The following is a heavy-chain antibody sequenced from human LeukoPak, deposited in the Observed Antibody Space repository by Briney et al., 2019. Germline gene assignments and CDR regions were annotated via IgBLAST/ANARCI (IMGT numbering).Heavy chain of an antibody. CDR1: GGSISSYY. CDR2: IYYSGST. Sequence: ETLSLTCTVSGGSISSYYWGWIRQPPGKGLEWIGSIYYSGSTYYNPSLKSRVTISVDTSKNQFSLKLSSVTAADTAVYYCARIYDSSGYLDYWGQGTLVTVSP. J-gene: IGHJ4*02. V-gene: IGHV4-39*01. D-gene: IGHD3-22*01. CDR3: ARIYDSSGYLDY.